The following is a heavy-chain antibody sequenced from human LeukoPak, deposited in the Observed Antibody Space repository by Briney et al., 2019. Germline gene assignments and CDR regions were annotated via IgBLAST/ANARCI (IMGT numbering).Heavy chain of an antibody. CDR2: IYPGDSDT. J-gene: IGHJ3*02. CDR3: ARRNSTGFNDAFDT. D-gene: IGHD4-11*01. V-gene: IGHV5-51*01. Sequence: HGESLKISCKGSGCSFTNYWIGWVRQMPGKGLEWMGIIYPGDSDTKYSPSFQGQVTISADKSITIASLQWSSLKASDTAMYYCARRNSTGFNDAFDTWGQGTMVTVSS. CDR1: GCSFTNYW.